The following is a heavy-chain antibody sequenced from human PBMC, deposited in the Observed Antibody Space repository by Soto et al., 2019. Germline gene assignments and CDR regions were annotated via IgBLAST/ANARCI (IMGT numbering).Heavy chain of an antibody. V-gene: IGHV3-33*01. CDR2: IWYDGSQK. CDR1: GFTFNTYS. D-gene: IGHD1-1*01. Sequence: PGASLRLSGEASGFTFNTYSMHWVRQPPGKGLEWLSAIWYDGSQKYYADSVKGRFTISRDNAKNSLYLQMNSLRAEDTAVYYWARGQPVPRGGMDVWGQGTTVTVSS. J-gene: IGHJ6*02. CDR3: ARGQPVPRGGMDV.